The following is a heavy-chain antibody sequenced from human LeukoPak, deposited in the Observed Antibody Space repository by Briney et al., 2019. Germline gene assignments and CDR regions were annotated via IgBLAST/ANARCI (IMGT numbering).Heavy chain of an antibody. CDR1: GYTFTGYY. Sequence: ASVKVSCKASGYTFTGYYMHWVRQAPGQGLEWMGWINPNSGGTNYAQKFQGRVTMTRDTSISTAYMELSRLRSDDTAVYYCAREVRVYYYYYYMDVWGKGTTVTVSS. D-gene: IGHD4-23*01. CDR2: INPNSGGT. V-gene: IGHV1-2*02. J-gene: IGHJ6*03. CDR3: AREVRVYYYYYYMDV.